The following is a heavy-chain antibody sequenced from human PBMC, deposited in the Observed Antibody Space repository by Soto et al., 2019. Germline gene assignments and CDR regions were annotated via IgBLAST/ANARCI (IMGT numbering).Heavy chain of an antibody. V-gene: IGHV3-48*02. CDR3: ARLYYDYV. CDR2: INSDSDNI. CDR1: GWTFGTYS. J-gene: IGHJ6*02. Sequence: GGSLRLSCAASGWTFGTYSMNWVRQAPGKGLGWIAYINSDSDNIMYADSVKGRFTISRDNAKNSLFLQMNSLTDEDTAVYYCARLYYDYVWGQGTKVTVS. D-gene: IGHD3-3*01.